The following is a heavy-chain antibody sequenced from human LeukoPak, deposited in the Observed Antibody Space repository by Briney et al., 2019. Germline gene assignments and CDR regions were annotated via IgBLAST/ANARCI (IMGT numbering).Heavy chain of an antibody. CDR1: GFTFSSYG. Sequence: GGSLRLSCAAPGFTFSSYGMHWVCQAPGKGLEWVAVISYDGSNKYYADSVKGRFTISRDNSKNTLYLQMNSLRAEDTAVYYCAKDQSIVVVVAATRGMDVWGQGTTVTVSS. V-gene: IGHV3-30*18. D-gene: IGHD2-15*01. CDR3: AKDQSIVVVVAATRGMDV. CDR2: ISYDGSNK. J-gene: IGHJ6*02.